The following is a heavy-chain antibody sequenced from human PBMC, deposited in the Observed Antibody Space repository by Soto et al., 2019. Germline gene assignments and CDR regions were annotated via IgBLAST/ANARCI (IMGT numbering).Heavy chain of an antibody. D-gene: IGHD3-22*01. CDR2: TRNRDNSYTT. Sequence: EVQLVESGGGLVQPGGSLRLSCAASGFTFRDHYMAWVRQAPGKGLEWVGRTRNRDNSYTTEYASSVKGRFTISRDDSNNSLYLQMNSLQPEDTAVYYCARETYYYDSGRYYFYFYYWGQGTLVTVSS. J-gene: IGHJ4*02. CDR1: GFTFRDHY. V-gene: IGHV3-72*01. CDR3: ARETYYYDSGRYYFYFYY.